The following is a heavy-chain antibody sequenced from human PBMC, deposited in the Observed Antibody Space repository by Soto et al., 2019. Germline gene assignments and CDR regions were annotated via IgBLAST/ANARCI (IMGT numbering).Heavy chain of an antibody. CDR1: GGSFSGYY. V-gene: IGHV4-34*01. Sequence: QVQLQQWGAGLLKPSETLSLTCAVYGGSFSGYYWSWIRQPPGKGLEWIGEINHSGSTNCNPSLKSRVTISVDTSKNQFSLKLSSVTAADTAVYYCARVTGRYYYGMDVWGQGTTLTVSS. CDR3: ARVTGRYYYGMDV. CDR2: INHSGST. J-gene: IGHJ6*02.